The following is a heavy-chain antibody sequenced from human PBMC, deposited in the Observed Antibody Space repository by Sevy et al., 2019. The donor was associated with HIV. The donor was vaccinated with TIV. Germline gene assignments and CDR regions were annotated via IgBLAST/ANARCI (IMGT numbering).Heavy chain of an antibody. J-gene: IGHJ4*02. Sequence: GGSLRLSCAVSGFNFNIYSMSWVRQAPGKGLEWVSTLSFGCGKINYADSVKGGFIISRDDSKNTLYLQMNSLRAEDTAVYFCAREGCTRPHDYWGQGTLVTDSS. D-gene: IGHD2-8*01. CDR2: LSFGCGKI. CDR1: GFNFNIYS. V-gene: IGHV3-23*01. CDR3: AREGCTRPHDY.